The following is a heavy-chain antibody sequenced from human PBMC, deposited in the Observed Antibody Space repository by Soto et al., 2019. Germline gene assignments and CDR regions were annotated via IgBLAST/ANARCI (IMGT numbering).Heavy chain of an antibody. Sequence: PSETLSLTCTVSGGSISSSSYYWGWIRQPPGKGLEWIGSIYYSGSTYYNPSLKSRVTVSVDTSKNQFSLKLSSVTAADTAVYYCARTHIVVVGNWFDPWAQGTLVTVSS. CDR3: ARTHIVVVGNWFDP. CDR1: GGSISSSSYY. CDR2: IYYSGST. J-gene: IGHJ5*02. V-gene: IGHV4-39*01. D-gene: IGHD2-21*01.